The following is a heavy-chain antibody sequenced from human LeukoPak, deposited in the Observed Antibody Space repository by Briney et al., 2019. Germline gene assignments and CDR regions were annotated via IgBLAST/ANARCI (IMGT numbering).Heavy chain of an antibody. D-gene: IGHD1-26*01. CDR1: GGSVSSGSDY. CDR3: ATHAIYTGGYSFSFDP. V-gene: IGHV4-61*01. Sequence: SEGLSVTCTVSGGSVSSGSDYWSWIRQPPGKGLEWIGYMYYSGDTTYNPSLKGRFTISVDTSKNKCCLKRTSVTAADTAVYFCATHAIYTGGYSFSFDPWGLGTLVTVSS. J-gene: IGHJ5*02. CDR2: MYYSGDT.